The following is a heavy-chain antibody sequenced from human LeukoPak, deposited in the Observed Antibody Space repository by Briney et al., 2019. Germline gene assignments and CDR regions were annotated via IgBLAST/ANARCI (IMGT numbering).Heavy chain of an antibody. Sequence: GGSLRLSCAASGFTIRRYNMNWVRQAPGEGLEWVSYISSISTYIYYADSVKGRFTISRDNANNSLYLQMNSLRAEDTAVYYCAKDHTRSSGWDWYFDLWGRGTLVTVSS. J-gene: IGHJ2*01. D-gene: IGHD6-19*01. CDR1: GFTIRRYN. CDR3: AKDHTRSSGWDWYFDL. CDR2: ISSISTYI. V-gene: IGHV3-21*04.